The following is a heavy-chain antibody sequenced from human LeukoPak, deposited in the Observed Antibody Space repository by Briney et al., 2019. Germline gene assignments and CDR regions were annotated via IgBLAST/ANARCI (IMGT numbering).Heavy chain of an antibody. CDR3: ASTPSFLWFGELWLDY. Sequence: PGGSLRLSCAASGFTFSSYWMSWVRQAPGKGLEWVANIKQDGSEKYYVDSVKGRFTISRDNAKNSLYLQMNSLRAEDTAVYYCASTPSFLWFGELWLDYWGQGTLVTVSS. D-gene: IGHD3-10*01. CDR1: GFTFSSYW. V-gene: IGHV3-7*01. J-gene: IGHJ4*02. CDR2: IKQDGSEK.